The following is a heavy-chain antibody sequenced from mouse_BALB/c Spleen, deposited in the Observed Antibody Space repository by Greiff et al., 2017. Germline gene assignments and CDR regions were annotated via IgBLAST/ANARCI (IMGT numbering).Heavy chain of an antibody. Sequence: ESGPGLVKPSQSLSLTCSVTGYSITSGYYWNWIRQFPGNKLEWMGYISYDGSNNYNPSLKNRISITRDTSKNQFFLKLNSVTTEDTATYYCARIYDGYYVAYWGQGTLVTVSA. CDR2: ISYDGSN. D-gene: IGHD2-3*01. CDR1: GYSITSGYY. V-gene: IGHV3-6*02. J-gene: IGHJ3*01. CDR3: ARIYDGYYVAY.